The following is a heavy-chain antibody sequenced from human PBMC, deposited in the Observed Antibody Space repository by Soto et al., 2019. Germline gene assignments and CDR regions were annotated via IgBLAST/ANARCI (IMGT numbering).Heavy chain of an antibody. CDR1: GGSISSGGYY. V-gene: IGHV4-30-4*01. CDR3: AREISSGYYLRPDAFDI. CDR2: IYYSGST. Sequence: TSETLSLTCTVSGGSISSGGYYWSWIRQPPGKGLEWIGYIYYSGSTYYNPSLKSRVTISVDTSKNQFSLKLSSVTAADTAVYYCAREISSGYYLRPDAFDIWGQGTMVTVSS. J-gene: IGHJ3*02. D-gene: IGHD3-22*01.